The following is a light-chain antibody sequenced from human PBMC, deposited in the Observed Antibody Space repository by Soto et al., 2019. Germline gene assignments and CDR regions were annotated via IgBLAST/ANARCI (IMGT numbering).Light chain of an antibody. Sequence: DIQMTQSPSSLSASVGDRVTITCRASLTITMYLKWYQQKSGQAPKLLINAASSLRSGVPSRFSGSGSGTDFTLTIDRLQDEDVATYYCQQCYNPPLNFGPGTKVDIK. CDR3: QQCYNPPLN. CDR2: AAS. CDR1: LTITMY. V-gene: IGKV1-39*01. J-gene: IGKJ3*01.